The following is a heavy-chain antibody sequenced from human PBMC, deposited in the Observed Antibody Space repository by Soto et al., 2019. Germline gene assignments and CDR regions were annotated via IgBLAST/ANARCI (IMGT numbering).Heavy chain of an antibody. V-gene: IGHV1-18*01. D-gene: IGHD1-1*01. CDR3: ARGRYGDY. CDR2: ISAHNGNT. Sequence: QVHLVQSGADVKKPGASVKVSCKASGYTFTSYGITWVRQAPGQGLEWMGWISAHNGNTDYAQKLQGRVIVTRDTSTSTAYMELRSLISDDTVVYYCARGRYGDYWGQGALVTVSS. J-gene: IGHJ4*02. CDR1: GYTFTSYG.